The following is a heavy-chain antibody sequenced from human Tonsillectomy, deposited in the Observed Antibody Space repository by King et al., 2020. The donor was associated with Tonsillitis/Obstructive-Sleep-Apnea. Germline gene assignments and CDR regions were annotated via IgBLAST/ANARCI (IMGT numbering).Heavy chain of an antibody. J-gene: IGHJ5*02. D-gene: IGHD1-26*01. V-gene: IGHV3-72*01. CDR1: GFTLSDHY. CDR2: TRIKANSYTT. CDR3: ARGVGKEGP. Sequence: VQLVESGGGLVQPGGSLRLSCAASGFTLSDHYMDWVRQAPGKGLEWVGRTRIKANSYTTEYAASVKGRFTISRDDSKNSLYMQMNSLKTEDAAVYYCARGVGKEGPWGQGTLVTVSS.